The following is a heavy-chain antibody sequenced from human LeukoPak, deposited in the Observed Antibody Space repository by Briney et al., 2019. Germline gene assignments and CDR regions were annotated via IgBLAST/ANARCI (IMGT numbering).Heavy chain of an antibody. V-gene: IGHV3-21*01. Sequence: TGGSLRLSCAASGFAFSSNSMNWVRQAPGKGLEWVSCISSSSGYIYYADSVKGRFTISRDNAKNSLYLQMNSLRAEDTAVYYCARDLGHYYDSSGYDFDYWGQGTLVTVSS. D-gene: IGHD3-22*01. CDR3: ARDLGHYYDSSGYDFDY. J-gene: IGHJ4*02. CDR2: ISSSSGYI. CDR1: GFAFSSNS.